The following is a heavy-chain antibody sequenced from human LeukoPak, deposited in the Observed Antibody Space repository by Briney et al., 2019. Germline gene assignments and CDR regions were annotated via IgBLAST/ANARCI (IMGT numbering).Heavy chain of an antibody. CDR3: TRVGYIDEGIDY. Sequence: PGVSLRLSCVASGFPFSSYWMTWVRQVPGKGLEWVANIKQDGSKKSYVDSVKGRFTISRDNAKNSLYLQMNSLRAEDTAIYYCTRVGYIDEGIDYWGQGTLVTVSS. V-gene: IGHV3-7*04. CDR1: GFPFSSYW. D-gene: IGHD5-24*01. CDR2: IKQDGSKK. J-gene: IGHJ4*02.